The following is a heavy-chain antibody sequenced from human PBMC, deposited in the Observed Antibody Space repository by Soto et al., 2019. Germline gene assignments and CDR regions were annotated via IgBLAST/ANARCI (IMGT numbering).Heavy chain of an antibody. Sequence: SETLSLTCTVSGGSISSGGYYWSWIRQHPGKGLEWIGYIYYSGSTYYNPSLKSRVTISVDTSKNQFSLKLSSVTAADTAVYYCAREEPITGTLDDWGQGTLVTVSS. J-gene: IGHJ4*02. V-gene: IGHV4-31*03. CDR2: IYYSGST. CDR3: AREEPITGTLDD. D-gene: IGHD1-20*01. CDR1: GGSISSGGYY.